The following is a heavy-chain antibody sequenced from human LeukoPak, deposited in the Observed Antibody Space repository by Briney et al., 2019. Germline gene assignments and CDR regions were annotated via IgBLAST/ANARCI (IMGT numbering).Heavy chain of an antibody. V-gene: IGHV3-21*04. CDR3: ARDPISLSGYPFDY. D-gene: IGHD3-22*01. CDR1: GFTFRSYS. J-gene: IGHJ4*02. CDR2: ISNSSSYI. Sequence: GGSLRLSCAASGFTFRSYSMKWVLQASGKGVEEVGSISNSSSYIYYAASVKGRFTISRDKAKNLLYLQMNTLRAADTAVYYCARDPISLSGYPFDYWGQGTLVTVSS.